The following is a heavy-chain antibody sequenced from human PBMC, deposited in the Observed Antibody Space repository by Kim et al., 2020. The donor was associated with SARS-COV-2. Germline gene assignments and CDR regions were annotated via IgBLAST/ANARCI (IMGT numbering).Heavy chain of an antibody. Sequence: GGSLRLSCAASGFTFSSYVMSWVRQAPGKGLEWVSAISGSGGSTYYADSVKGRFTISRDNSKNTLYLQMNSLRAEDTAVYYCAKDLYYYGSDYYYGMDVWGQGTTVTVSS. V-gene: IGHV3-23*01. CDR3: AKDLYYYGSDYYYGMDV. CDR1: GFTFSSYV. CDR2: ISGSGGST. D-gene: IGHD3-10*01. J-gene: IGHJ6*02.